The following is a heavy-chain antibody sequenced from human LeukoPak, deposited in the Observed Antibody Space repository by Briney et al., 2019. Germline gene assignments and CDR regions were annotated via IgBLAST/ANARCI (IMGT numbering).Heavy chain of an antibody. V-gene: IGHV4-34*01. CDR1: GGSFSGYY. CDR2: INHSGST. Sequence: SETLSLTCAVYGGSFSGYYWSWIRQPPGKGLEWIGEINHSGSTNYNPSLKSRVTISVDTSKNQFSLKLSSVTAADTAVYYSARGRKSSGWPYYYYYGMDAWGQGTTVTVPS. J-gene: IGHJ6*02. D-gene: IGHD6-19*01. CDR3: ARGRKSSGWPYYYYYGMDA.